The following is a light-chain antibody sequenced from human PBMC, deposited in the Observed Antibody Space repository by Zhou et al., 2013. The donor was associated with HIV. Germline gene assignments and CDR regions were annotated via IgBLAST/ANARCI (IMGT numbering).Light chain of an antibody. V-gene: IGKV1-9*01. CDR3: QQVNNYPIT. J-gene: IGKJ5*01. CDR1: QGISNY. Sequence: DIQLTQSPSFLSASVGDRVTITCRASQGISNYLAWYQQKPGKAPNLLISAASALQSGVPSRFSGSGSGTEFTLTISSLQPEDFASYYCQQVNNYPITFGQGTRLEIK. CDR2: AAS.